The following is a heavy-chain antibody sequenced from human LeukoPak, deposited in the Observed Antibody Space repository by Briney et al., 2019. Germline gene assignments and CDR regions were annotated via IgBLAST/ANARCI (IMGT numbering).Heavy chain of an antibody. D-gene: IGHD6-19*01. CDR1: GGSFSGYY. V-gene: IGHV4-34*01. J-gene: IGHJ4*02. CDR3: ARGVSPGVYSSGETPIDY. CDR2: INHSGST. Sequence: SETLSLTCAVYGGSFSGYYWSWIRQPPGKGLEWIGEINHSGSTNYNPSLKSRVTISVDTSKNQFSLKLSSVTAADTAVYYCARGVSPGVYSSGETPIDYWGQGTLVTVSS.